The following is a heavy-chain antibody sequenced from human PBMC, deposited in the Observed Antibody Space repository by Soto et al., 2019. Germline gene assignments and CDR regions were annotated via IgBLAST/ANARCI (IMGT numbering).Heavy chain of an antibody. V-gene: IGHV3-30*18. CDR3: AKALGELSPESYDY. J-gene: IGHJ4*02. Sequence: QVQLVESGGGVVQPGRSLRLSCAASGFTFSSYAMHWVRQAPGKGLEWVAVISYDGSDKYYADSVKGRFTISRDNSNNTLNLQMNSLRADDTAAYYCAKALGELSPESYDYWGQGTLITVPS. CDR1: GFTFSSYA. D-gene: IGHD3-16*02. CDR2: ISYDGSDK.